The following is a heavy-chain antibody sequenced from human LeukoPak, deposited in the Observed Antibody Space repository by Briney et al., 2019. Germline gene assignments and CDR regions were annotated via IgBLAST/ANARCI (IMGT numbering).Heavy chain of an antibody. CDR2: LSDRGGIR. CDR1: GFTFSSYA. D-gene: IGHD6-13*01. V-gene: IGHV3-23*01. Sequence: PGGSLRLFCAASGFTFSSYAMSWVRQAPGKGLEWVSVLSDRGGIRYYADSVKGRFTISRDNSKNTLYLQMNSLRAEDTAVYYCANRIAADGIGYYFDYWGQRTLVTVCS. CDR3: ANRIAADGIGYYFDY. J-gene: IGHJ4*02.